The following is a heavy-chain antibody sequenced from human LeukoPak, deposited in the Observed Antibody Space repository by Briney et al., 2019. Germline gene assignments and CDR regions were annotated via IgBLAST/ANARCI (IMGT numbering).Heavy chain of an antibody. CDR2: IYYSGST. J-gene: IGHJ6*02. D-gene: IGHD1-26*01. V-gene: IGHV4-59*01. Sequence: SETLSFTCTVSGGSISSYYWSWIRQPPGKGLEWIGYIYYSGSTNYNPSLKSRVTISVDTSKNQFSLKLSSVTAADTAVYYCARDRGSYSPNYYGMDVWGQGTTVTVSS. CDR3: ARDRGSYSPNYYGMDV. CDR1: GGSISSYY.